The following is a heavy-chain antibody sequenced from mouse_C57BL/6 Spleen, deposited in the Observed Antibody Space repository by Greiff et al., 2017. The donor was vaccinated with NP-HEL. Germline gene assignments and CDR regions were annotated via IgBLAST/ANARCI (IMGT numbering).Heavy chain of an antibody. CDR3: ANGYYDYDGFAY. CDR2: ISSGGSYT. Sequence: EVQLVESGGDLVKPGGSLKLSCAASGFTFSSYGMSWVRQTPDKRLEWVATISSGGSYTYYPDSVKGRFTISRDNAKNTLYLQMSSLKSEDTAMYYCANGYYDYDGFAYWGQGTLVTVSA. J-gene: IGHJ3*01. CDR1: GFTFSSYG. V-gene: IGHV5-6*01. D-gene: IGHD2-4*01.